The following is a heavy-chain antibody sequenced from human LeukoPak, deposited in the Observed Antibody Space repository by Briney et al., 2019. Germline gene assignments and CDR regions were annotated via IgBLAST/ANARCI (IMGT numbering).Heavy chain of an antibody. Sequence: SVKVSCKASGGTFSSYAISWVRQAPGQGLEWMGRIIPILGIANYAQKFQGRVTMTRDTSTSTAYMELSRLRSDDTAVFYCAREEVIAAAGPTLDYWGQGALVTVSS. V-gene: IGHV1-69*04. D-gene: IGHD6-13*01. CDR3: AREEVIAAAGPTLDY. CDR2: IIPILGIA. CDR1: GGTFSSYA. J-gene: IGHJ4*02.